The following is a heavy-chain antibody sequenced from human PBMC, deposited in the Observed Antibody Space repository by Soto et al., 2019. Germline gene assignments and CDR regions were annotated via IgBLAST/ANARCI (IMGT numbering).Heavy chain of an antibody. Sequence: QVQVVESGGGVVQPGTSLRLSCVASGFSFKGYGRHGSRQAPGKGLEWVALISNDGSNRYYEDSVKGRFTVSRDNSKNTVSLQMNSLRPEDTALYYCAKAIYDTGVDDYWGQGTHVIVSS. CDR3: AKAIYDTGVDDY. CDR1: GFSFKGYG. J-gene: IGHJ4*02. V-gene: IGHV3-30*18. D-gene: IGHD7-27*01. CDR2: ISNDGSNR.